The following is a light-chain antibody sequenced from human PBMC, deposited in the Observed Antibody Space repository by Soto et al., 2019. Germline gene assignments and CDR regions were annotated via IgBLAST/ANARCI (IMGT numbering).Light chain of an antibody. J-gene: IGLJ1*01. CDR1: SSNIGPNA. Sequence: QSVLTQPPSASGTPGQKVTISCSGSSSNIGPNAVNWYQQLPGTAPKLLLYNSNQRPSGVSDRFSGSKSGTSASLAISGLQSDDEADYHCAAWDDSLNGLVFGTGTKVTVL. CDR3: AAWDDSLNGLV. CDR2: NSN. V-gene: IGLV1-44*01.